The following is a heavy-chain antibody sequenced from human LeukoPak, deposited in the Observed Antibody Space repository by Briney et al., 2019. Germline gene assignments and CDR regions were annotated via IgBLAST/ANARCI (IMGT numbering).Heavy chain of an antibody. V-gene: IGHV4-4*02. J-gene: IGHJ6*02. CDR2: IYHNGTL. Sequence: SETLSLTCAVSVGSISSGNWWTWVRQSPGKGLEWIGEIYHNGTLNYNPSLKSRVTISADSFKNHFSLRLTSVTAADTAVYYCATAPILRGEGGEHYKYGMDVWGQGTTVIVSS. D-gene: IGHD2-2*02. CDR1: VGSISSGNW. CDR3: ATAPILRGEGGEHYKYGMDV.